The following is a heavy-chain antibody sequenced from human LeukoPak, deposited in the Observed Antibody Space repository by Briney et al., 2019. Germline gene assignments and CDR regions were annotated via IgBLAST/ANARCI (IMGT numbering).Heavy chain of an antibody. V-gene: IGHV4-4*07. Sequence: KSSETLSLTCTVSGGSISSYYWSWIRQPAGKGLEWIGRIYTSGSTNYNPSLKSRVTILVDKSKNQFSLKLSSVTAADTAVYYCARELGSLGRVDYWGQGTLVTVSS. CDR2: IYTSGST. CDR1: GGSISSYY. J-gene: IGHJ4*02. D-gene: IGHD7-27*01. CDR3: ARELGSLGRVDY.